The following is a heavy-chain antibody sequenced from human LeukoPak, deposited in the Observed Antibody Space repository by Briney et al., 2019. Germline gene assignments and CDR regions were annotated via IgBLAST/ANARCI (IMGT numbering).Heavy chain of an antibody. CDR1: GFTFSNYG. D-gene: IGHD6-13*01. J-gene: IGHJ3*02. V-gene: IGHV3-30*18. CDR2: ISYDGSNK. Sequence: GGSLRLSCAASGFTFSNYGMQWVRQAPGKGLEWVAVISYDGSNKYYADSVKGRFTISRDNSKNTLYLQMNSLRAEDTAVYYCAKDHGGIAIWGQGTMVTVSS. CDR3: AKDHGGIAI.